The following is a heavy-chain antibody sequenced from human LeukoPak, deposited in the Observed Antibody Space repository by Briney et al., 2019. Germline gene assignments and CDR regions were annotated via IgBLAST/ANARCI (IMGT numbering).Heavy chain of an antibody. Sequence: SETLSLTCTVSGGSISSYYWSWIRQTPGKGLEWIGDIYYSGNTNYNPSLKSRVTISVDTSKNQFSLKLSSVTAADTAVYYCASFSWGSGSYNQEAIWSWFDPWGQGTLVIVSS. D-gene: IGHD3-10*01. J-gene: IGHJ5*02. CDR3: ASFSWGSGSYNQEAIWSWFDP. V-gene: IGHV4-59*08. CDR1: GGSISSYY. CDR2: IYYSGNT.